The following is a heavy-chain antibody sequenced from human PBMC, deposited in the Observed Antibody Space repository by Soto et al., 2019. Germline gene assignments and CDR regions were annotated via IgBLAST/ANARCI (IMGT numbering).Heavy chain of an antibody. CDR1: GFTFSDYY. J-gene: IGHJ4*01. CDR3: AREGLGRPSTWFGGFDY. D-gene: IGHD3-10*01. V-gene: IGHV3-11*01. CDR2: ISSSGITI. Sequence: GGSLRLSCAASGFTFSDYYMSWIRQAPGKGLEWVSYISSSGITIYYADSVKGRFTISRDNAENSLYLQMNSLRAEDAAVYYCAREGLGRPSTWFGGFDYWGHGTLVTVSS.